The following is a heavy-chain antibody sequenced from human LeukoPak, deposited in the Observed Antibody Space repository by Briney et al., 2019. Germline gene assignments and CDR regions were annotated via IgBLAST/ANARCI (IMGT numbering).Heavy chain of an antibody. CDR2: INHSGST. J-gene: IGHJ4*02. D-gene: IGHD1-26*01. Sequence: SETLSLTCAVYGGSFSGYYWSWIRQPPGKGLEWIGEINHSGSTNYNPSLKSRVTISVDTSKNQFSLKLSSVTAADTAVYYCAGGVGATRGLYDYWGQGTLVTVSS. V-gene: IGHV4-34*01. CDR1: GGSFSGYY. CDR3: AGGVGATRGLYDY.